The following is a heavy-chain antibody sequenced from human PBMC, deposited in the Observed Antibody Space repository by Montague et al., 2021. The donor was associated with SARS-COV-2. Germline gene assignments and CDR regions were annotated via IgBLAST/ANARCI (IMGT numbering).Heavy chain of an antibody. D-gene: IGHD3-22*01. Sequence: SETLSLTCTVSGGSISSSSYYWGWIRQPPGKGLEWIGSIYYSGSTYYXXXLKSRVTISVDTSKNQFSLKLSSVTAADTAVYYCAREGGWLSRGSYCFDYWGQGTLVTVSS. CDR1: GGSISSSSYY. J-gene: IGHJ4*02. V-gene: IGHV4-39*07. CDR2: IYYSGST. CDR3: AREGGWLSRGSYCFDY.